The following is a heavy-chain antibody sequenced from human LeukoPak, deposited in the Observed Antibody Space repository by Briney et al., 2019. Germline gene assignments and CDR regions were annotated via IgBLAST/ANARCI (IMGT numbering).Heavy chain of an antibody. Sequence: ASVKVSCKASGYTFTSYDINWVRQATGQGLEWMGWMNPNSGNTGYSQKFQGRVTMTRNTSISTAYMELSSLRSEDTAVYYCARGTRGDILIGYSLGYWGQGTLVTVSS. CDR1: GYTFTSYD. D-gene: IGHD3-9*01. V-gene: IGHV1-8*01. CDR3: ARGTRGDILIGYSLGY. CDR2: MNPNSGNT. J-gene: IGHJ4*02.